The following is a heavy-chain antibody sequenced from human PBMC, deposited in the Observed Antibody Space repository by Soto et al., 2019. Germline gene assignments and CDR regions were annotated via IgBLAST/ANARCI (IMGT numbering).Heavy chain of an antibody. J-gene: IGHJ4*02. Sequence: QVQLVQSGAEVMKPGASVKVSCKAAGYTFTSYGISGVRQAPGQGREWMGWIRAYNGYTNYAQQFQGRVTLTTDTSTSTAYLELRSLISDDTAVYYCARASDGYRSGWYVGYFDYWGLGTLVTVSS. D-gene: IGHD6-19*01. CDR2: IRAYNGYT. CDR3: ARASDGYRSGWYVGYFDY. CDR1: GYTFTSYG. V-gene: IGHV1-18*04.